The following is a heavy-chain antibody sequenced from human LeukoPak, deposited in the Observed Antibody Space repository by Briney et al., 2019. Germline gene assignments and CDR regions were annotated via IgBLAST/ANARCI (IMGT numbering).Heavy chain of an antibody. V-gene: IGHV1-69*04. CDR1: GGTFSSYT. CDR3: ARDYNDFWSQFRYYMDV. Sequence: GASVKVSCKASGGTFSSYTISWGRQAPGQGLEWLGRIIPILGIANYAQKFQGRVTITADKSTSTAYMELSSLRSEDTDVYYCARDYNDFWSQFRYYMDVWGKGTTVTVSS. D-gene: IGHD3-3*01. J-gene: IGHJ6*03. CDR2: IIPILGIA.